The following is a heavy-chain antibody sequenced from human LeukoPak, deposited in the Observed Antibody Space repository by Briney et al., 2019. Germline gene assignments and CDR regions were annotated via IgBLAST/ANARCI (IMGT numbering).Heavy chain of an antibody. Sequence: SETLSLTCTDSGGSISSYYWSWIRQPPGKGLEWIGYIYYSGSTNYNPSLKSRVTISVDTSKNQFSLKLSSVTAADTAVYYCARVSADYYYGMDVWGQGTTVTVSS. CDR3: ARVSADYYYGMDV. D-gene: IGHD2-2*01. CDR1: GGSISSYY. J-gene: IGHJ6*02. CDR2: IYYSGST. V-gene: IGHV4-59*08.